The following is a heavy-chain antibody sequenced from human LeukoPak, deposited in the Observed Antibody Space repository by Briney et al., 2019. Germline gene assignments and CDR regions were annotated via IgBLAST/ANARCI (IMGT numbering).Heavy chain of an antibody. CDR3: ARVNRFYDSRPHFDY. CDR1: GGSISSGGYY. V-gene: IGHV4-31*03. CDR2: IYYSGST. D-gene: IGHD3-22*01. J-gene: IGHJ4*02. Sequence: NASETLSLTCTVSGGSISSGGYYWSWIRQHPGKGLEWIGYIYYSGSTYYNPSLKSRVTISVDTSKNQFSLKLSSVTAADAAVYYCARVNRFYDSRPHFDYWGQGPLVTVSS.